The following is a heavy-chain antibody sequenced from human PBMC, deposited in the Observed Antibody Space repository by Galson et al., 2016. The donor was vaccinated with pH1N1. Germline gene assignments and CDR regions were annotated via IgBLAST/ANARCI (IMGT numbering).Heavy chain of an antibody. J-gene: IGHJ6*02. CDR1: GGSFAKYA. Sequence: SVKVSCKASGGSFAKYAVSWVRQAPGQGLEWMGRIIPIYGTANYAQKFQGRVTITADEYTTTVYMELNSQISEDTAIYYCARPGRTETMKEGFAWGYGMDVWGQGTTVTVSS. CDR2: IIPIYGTA. D-gene: IGHD1-14*01. V-gene: IGHV1-69*13. CDR3: ARPGRTETMKEGFAWGYGMDV.